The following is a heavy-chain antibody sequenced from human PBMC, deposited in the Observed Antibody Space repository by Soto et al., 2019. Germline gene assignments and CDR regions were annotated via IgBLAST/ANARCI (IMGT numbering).Heavy chain of an antibody. V-gene: IGHV1-18*01. CDR1: GYTFTSYG. CDR2: ISAYNGNT. Sequence: QVQLVQSGAEVKKPGASVKVSCKASGYTFTSYGISWVRQAPGQGLEWMGWISAYNGNTNYAQKLQGRVTMTTDTSTSTAYMELRSLRSADTAVYYCARDAPYYYGSGSYGIDVWGQGTTVTVSS. J-gene: IGHJ6*02. D-gene: IGHD3-10*01. CDR3: ARDAPYYYGSGSYGIDV.